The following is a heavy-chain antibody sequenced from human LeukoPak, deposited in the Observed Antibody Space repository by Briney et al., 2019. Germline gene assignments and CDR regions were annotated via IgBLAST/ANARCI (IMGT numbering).Heavy chain of an antibody. CDR3: ARVRSFGYYSFDY. J-gene: IGHJ4*02. Sequence: GGSLRLSCAASGFTFSSYSMNWVRQAPGKGLEWVSSISSSSSFIYYADSLKGRFTISRDNAKNSLYLQMNSLRAEDTAVYYCARVRSFGYYSFDYWGQGTLVTVSS. CDR2: ISSSSSFI. V-gene: IGHV3-21*01. CDR1: GFTFSSYS. D-gene: IGHD3-22*01.